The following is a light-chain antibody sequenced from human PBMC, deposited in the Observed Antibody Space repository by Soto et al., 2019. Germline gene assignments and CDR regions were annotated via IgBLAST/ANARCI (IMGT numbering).Light chain of an antibody. CDR3: LTWDSSLSVAV. J-gene: IGLJ1*01. Sequence: SVLTQPRSVSAAPGQKVTISCSGSSSNIGNNYVSWYQHLPGTAPKLLIYDNDKRPSGIPDRFSGSKSGASATLDITGLQTGDEADFYCLTWDSSLSVAVFGTGTKVTVL. V-gene: IGLV1-51*01. CDR1: SSNIGNNY. CDR2: DND.